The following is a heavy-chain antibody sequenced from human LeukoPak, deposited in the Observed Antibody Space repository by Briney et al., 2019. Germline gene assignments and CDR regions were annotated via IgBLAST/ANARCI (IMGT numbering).Heavy chain of an antibody. D-gene: IGHD1-26*01. V-gene: IGHV3-53*01. J-gene: IGHJ4*02. CDR3: AKDLSPSGSYFY. CDR1: GLTVSSNY. Sequence: PGGSLRLSCAASGLTVSSNYMNWVRQAPGKGLDWVSVIYRGGSTYYADSVKGRFTISRDNSKNTLYLQMNSLRAEDTAVYYCAKDLSPSGSYFYWGQGTLVTVSS. CDR2: IYRGGST.